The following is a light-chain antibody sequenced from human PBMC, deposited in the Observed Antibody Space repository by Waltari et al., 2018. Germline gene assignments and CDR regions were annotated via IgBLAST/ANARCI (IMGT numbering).Light chain of an antibody. V-gene: IGLV3-19*01. CDR3: NSRDSNGNPFV. CDR1: SLSSYY. J-gene: IGLJ1*01. CDR2: GKN. Sequence: SSELTQDPAVSVALGQTVRITCQGDSLSSYYANWYRQQPGQAPLLVMYGKNNRPSGIPDRFSGSYSGDTASLTITGAQAEDEADYYCNSRDSNGNPFVFGPATKVTV.